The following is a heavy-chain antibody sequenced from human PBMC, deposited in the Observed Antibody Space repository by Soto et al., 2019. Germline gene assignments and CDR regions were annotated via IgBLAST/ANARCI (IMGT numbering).Heavy chain of an antibody. CDR1: GFTFSSYW. V-gene: IGHV3-7*01. CDR2: IKQDGSEK. D-gene: IGHD3-10*01. J-gene: IGHJ6*03. CDR3: ARGYYGSWSYSSYYYYMDV. Sequence: GSLRLSCAASGFTFSSYWMSWVRQAPGKGLEWVANIKQDGSEKYYVDSVKGRFTISRDNAKNSLYLQMNSLRAEDTAVYYCARGYYGSWSYSSYYYYMDVWGTGTTVTVSS.